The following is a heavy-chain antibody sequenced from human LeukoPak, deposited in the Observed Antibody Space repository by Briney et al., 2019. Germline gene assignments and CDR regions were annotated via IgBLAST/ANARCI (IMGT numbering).Heavy chain of an antibody. CDR2: INSDGSST. CDR1: GFTFSSNG. Sequence: GGSLRLSCAASGFTFSSNGMTWVRQAPGKGLVWVSRINSDGSSTSYADSVKGRFTISRDNAKNTLYLQMNSLRAEDTAVYYCARQGLWFGAQNYMDVWGKGTTVTISS. J-gene: IGHJ6*03. D-gene: IGHD3-10*01. V-gene: IGHV3-74*01. CDR3: ARQGLWFGAQNYMDV.